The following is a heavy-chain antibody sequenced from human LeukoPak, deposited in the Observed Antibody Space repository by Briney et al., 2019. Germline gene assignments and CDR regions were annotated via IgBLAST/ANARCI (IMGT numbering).Heavy chain of an antibody. Sequence: GGSLRLSGAASGFTFSTYAMHWVRQAPGKGLEWVSGISWNSGSIGYADSVKGRFTISRDNAKNSLYLQMNSLRAEDMALYYCAKDIRYSSSPQSYFDYWGQGTLVTVSS. CDR1: GFTFSTYA. J-gene: IGHJ4*02. V-gene: IGHV3-9*03. CDR3: AKDIRYSSSPQSYFDY. CDR2: ISWNSGSI. D-gene: IGHD6-6*01.